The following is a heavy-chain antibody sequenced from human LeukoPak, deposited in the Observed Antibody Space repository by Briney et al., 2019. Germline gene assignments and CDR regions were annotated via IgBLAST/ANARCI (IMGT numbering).Heavy chain of an antibody. Sequence: ASVKVSCKASGYTFTSYYMHWVRQAPGQGLEWMGIINPSGGSTSYAQKFQGRVTMTRDTSTSTVYMELSSLRSEDTAVYYCARGQRGYCHGYWFDPWGQGTLVTVSS. CDR1: GYTFTSYY. J-gene: IGHJ5*02. CDR3: ARGQRGYCHGYWFDP. D-gene: IGHD5-18*01. V-gene: IGHV1-46*01. CDR2: INPSGGST.